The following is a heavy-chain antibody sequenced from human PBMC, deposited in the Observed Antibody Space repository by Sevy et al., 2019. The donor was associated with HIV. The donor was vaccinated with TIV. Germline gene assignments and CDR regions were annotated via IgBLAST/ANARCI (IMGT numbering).Heavy chain of an antibody. CDR3: ARYYGSCEGMDV. D-gene: IGHD3-10*01. V-gene: IGHV3-21*01. CDR1: GFTLSSYR. CDR2: ISSSSNYI. J-gene: IGHJ6*02. Sequence: GGSLRLSCAVSGFTLSSYRMNWVRQAPGKGLEWVSFISSSSNYIYYADSVKGRFTISRDNAKNSLYLQMNSLRSEDTAVYYCARYYGSCEGMDVWGPGTTVTVSS.